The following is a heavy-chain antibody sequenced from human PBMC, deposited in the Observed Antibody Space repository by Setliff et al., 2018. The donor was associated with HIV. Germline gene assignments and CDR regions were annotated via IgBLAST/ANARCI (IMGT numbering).Heavy chain of an antibody. J-gene: IGHJ3*02. V-gene: IGHV1-69*10. Sequence: SVKVSCKASGGTVSSYAINWVRQAPGQGLEWMGAIVPILGIANSAQKFQGRVTITTDESTNTAYMELSSLRSEDTAVYYCARIPTGGAFDIWGQGTVVTVSS. CDR2: IVPILGIA. CDR1: GGTVSSYA. CDR3: ARIPTGGAFDI. D-gene: IGHD7-27*01.